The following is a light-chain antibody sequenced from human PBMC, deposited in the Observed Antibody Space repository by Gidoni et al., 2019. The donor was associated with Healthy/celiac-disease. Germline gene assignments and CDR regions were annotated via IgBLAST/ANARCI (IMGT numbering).Light chain of an antibody. CDR1: SSDVGGYNY. CDR3: SSYTSSSTRV. CDR2: DVS. J-gene: IGLJ2*01. Sequence: QSALTQPASVSGSPGQSITISCSGTSSDVGGYNYVSWYQQHPGKAPKPMSYDVSNRPSGVSNRFSGSKSGNTASLTISGRQAEDEADYYCSSYTSSSTRVFGGGTKLTVL. V-gene: IGLV2-14*01.